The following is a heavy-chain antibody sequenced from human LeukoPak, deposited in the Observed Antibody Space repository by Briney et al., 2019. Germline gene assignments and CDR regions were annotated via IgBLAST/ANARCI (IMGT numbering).Heavy chain of an antibody. V-gene: IGHV3-7*03. D-gene: IGHD6-6*01. J-gene: IGHJ3*01. CDR3: ARSSYSSSSSV. Sequence: GGSLRLSCAVSGFTFSGFWMSWSRQAPGKGLEWVASINSDGSEGYYADVVKGRFTISRVNAKNSLYLQINSLRAEDTAVYYCARSSYSSSSSVWGQGTMVTVSS. CDR2: INSDGSEG. CDR1: GFTFSGFW.